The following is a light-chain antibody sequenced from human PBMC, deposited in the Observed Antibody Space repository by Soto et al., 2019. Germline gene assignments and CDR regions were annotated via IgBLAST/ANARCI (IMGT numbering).Light chain of an antibody. CDR2: KAS. CDR3: QHYNTYPWT. Sequence: DIQMTQSTSMLSASVGDRVTSTCRASQSISSWLAWYQQKPGKAPNLLIHKASHLESGVPSRFSGSGSGTEFTLTISSLQPGDFATYYCQHYNTYPWTFGQGTK. J-gene: IGKJ1*01. CDR1: QSISSW. V-gene: IGKV1-5*03.